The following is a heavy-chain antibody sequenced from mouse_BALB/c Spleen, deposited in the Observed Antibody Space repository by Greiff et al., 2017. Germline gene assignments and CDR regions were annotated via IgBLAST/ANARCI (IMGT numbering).Heavy chain of an antibody. J-gene: IGHJ4*01. CDR1: GFSLTSYG. CDR2: IWRGGST. Sequence: VKLVESGPGLVQPSQTLSITCTVSGFSLTSYGVHWVRQSPGRGLEWLGLIWRGGSTDYNAAFISRLSISKDNSKSQVFFKMNSLQANDTAIYYCARNRLAMDYWGQGTSVTVSS. V-gene: IGHV2-2*02. CDR3: ARNRLAMDY.